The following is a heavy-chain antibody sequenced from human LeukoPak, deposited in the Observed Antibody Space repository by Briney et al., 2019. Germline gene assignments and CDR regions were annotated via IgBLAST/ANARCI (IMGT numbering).Heavy chain of an antibody. CDR3: ARAPTVVTTYYFDY. Sequence: ASVKVSCKASGYTFISYGISWVRQAPGQGLEWMGGIIPIFGTANYAQKFQGRVTITADESTSTAYMELSSLRSEDTAVYYCARAPTVVTTYYFDYWGQGTLVTVSS. J-gene: IGHJ4*02. D-gene: IGHD4-23*01. CDR2: IIPIFGTA. V-gene: IGHV1-69*13. CDR1: GYTFISYG.